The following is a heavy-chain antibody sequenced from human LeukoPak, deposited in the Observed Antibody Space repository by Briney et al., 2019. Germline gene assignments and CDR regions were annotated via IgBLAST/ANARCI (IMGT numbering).Heavy chain of an antibody. J-gene: IGHJ4*02. D-gene: IGHD3-10*01. CDR3: ARVKTGELFYFDY. V-gene: IGHV3-66*01. Sequence: GGSLRLSCAASGFTVSSNYMTWVRQAPGKGLEWVSVIYSGGNTYYADSVKGRFTISRDNSKNTMYFQMNSLRAEDTAVYYCARVKTGELFYFDYWGQGTLVTVSS. CDR1: GFTVSSNY. CDR2: IYSGGNT.